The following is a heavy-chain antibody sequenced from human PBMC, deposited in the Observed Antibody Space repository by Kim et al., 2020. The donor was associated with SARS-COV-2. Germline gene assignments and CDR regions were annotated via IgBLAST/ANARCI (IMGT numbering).Heavy chain of an antibody. CDR2: ISYDGSNK. CDR1: GFTFSSYG. V-gene: IGHV3-30*18. D-gene: IGHD3-10*01. J-gene: IGHJ6*02. Sequence: GGSLRLSCAASGFTFSSYGMHWVRQAPGKGLEWVAVISYDGSNKYYADSVKGRFTISRDNSKNTLYLQMNSLRAEDTAVYYCAKVCSWGWFGSTRGGMDVWGQGTTVTVSS. CDR3: AKVCSWGWFGSTRGGMDV.